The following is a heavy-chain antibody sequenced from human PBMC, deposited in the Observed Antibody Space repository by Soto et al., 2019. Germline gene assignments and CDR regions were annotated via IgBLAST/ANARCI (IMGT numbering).Heavy chain of an antibody. J-gene: IGHJ6*02. CDR1: GYTFTAYH. CDR2: INPYNGAT. V-gene: IGHV1-2*02. D-gene: IGHD3-22*01. CDR3: ATTSGHYSRAWQRLDV. Sequence: QVQLVQSGAEVKKPGASVKVSCKASGYTFTAYHVHWVRQAPGQGLEWMAWINPYNGATNYAQRFQDRVTLTSDTSISTAYMEINKLTSDDAAVYYCATTSGHYSRAWQRLDVWGRGTTVTVSS.